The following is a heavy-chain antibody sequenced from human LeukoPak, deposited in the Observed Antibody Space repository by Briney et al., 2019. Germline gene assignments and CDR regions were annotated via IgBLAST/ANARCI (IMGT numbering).Heavy chain of an antibody. CDR1: GFTFSSYA. Sequence: PGGSLRLSCAASGFTFSSYAMSWVRQAPGKGLEYVSAISGSGGRTFYADSVKGRFSISRDTSKNTLYLQMNSLRAEDTAVYYCAKGNKQPSIVGATTWFDPWGQGTLVTVSS. V-gene: IGHV3-23*01. CDR3: AKGNKQPSIVGATTWFDP. D-gene: IGHD1-26*01. J-gene: IGHJ5*02. CDR2: ISGSGGRT.